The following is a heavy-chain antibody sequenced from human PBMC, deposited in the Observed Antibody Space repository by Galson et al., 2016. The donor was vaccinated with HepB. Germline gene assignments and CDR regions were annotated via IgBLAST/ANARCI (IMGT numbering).Heavy chain of an antibody. J-gene: IGHJ4*02. D-gene: IGHD5-12*01. CDR2: ISSHNSNI. Sequence: SLRLSCAASGFTFNYYGMIWVRQAPGKGLEWVSFISSHNSNIYYADSVNGRFTISRDNAYNSLYLQMNSLRVEDTAVYYCVRWAGGYAPHFDYWGQGTLVTVSS. CDR1: GFTFNYYG. CDR3: VRWAGGYAPHFDY. V-gene: IGHV3-21*01.